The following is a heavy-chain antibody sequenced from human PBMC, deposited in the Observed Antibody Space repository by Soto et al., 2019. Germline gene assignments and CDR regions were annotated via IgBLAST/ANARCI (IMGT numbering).Heavy chain of an antibody. D-gene: IGHD6-13*01. CDR2: IYYSGST. CDR3: ARVNSYSSSWSHDY. Sequence: PSETLSLTCTVSGGSISSYYWSWIRQPPGKGLEWIGYIYYSGSTNYNPSLKSRVTISVDTSKNQFSLKLSSVTAADTALYYCARVNSYSSSWSHDYWGQGALVTVSS. V-gene: IGHV4-59*01. CDR1: GGSISSYY. J-gene: IGHJ4*02.